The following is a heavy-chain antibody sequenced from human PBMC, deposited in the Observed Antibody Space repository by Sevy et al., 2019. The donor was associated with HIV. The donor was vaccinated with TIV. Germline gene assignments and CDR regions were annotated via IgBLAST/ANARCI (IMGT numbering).Heavy chain of an antibody. CDR3: AGEGCTKPHDY. CDR1: GFDFSIYS. Sequence: GGSLRLSCAASGFDFSIYSMSWVRQAPGKGLEWVSTFSFGCGKINYADSVKGRFTISRDNSKSSVYLQMNNMRVEDTAVYYCAGEGCTKPHDYWGQGTLVTVSS. V-gene: IGHV3-23*01. D-gene: IGHD2-8*01. CDR2: FSFGCGKI. J-gene: IGHJ4*02.